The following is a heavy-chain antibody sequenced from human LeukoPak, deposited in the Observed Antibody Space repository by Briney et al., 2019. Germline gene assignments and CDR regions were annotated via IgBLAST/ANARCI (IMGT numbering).Heavy chain of an antibody. Sequence: SETLSLTCTVSGGSISSSSYYWGWIRQPPGKGLEWIGSIYYSGSTYYNPSLKSRVTISVDTSKNQFSLKLSSVTAADTAVYYCARHTRRDYDFWSGYYFSLDGWFDPWGQGTLVTVSS. V-gene: IGHV4-39*01. D-gene: IGHD3-3*01. J-gene: IGHJ5*02. CDR3: ARHTRRDYDFWSGYYFSLDGWFDP. CDR2: IYYSGST. CDR1: GGSISSSSYY.